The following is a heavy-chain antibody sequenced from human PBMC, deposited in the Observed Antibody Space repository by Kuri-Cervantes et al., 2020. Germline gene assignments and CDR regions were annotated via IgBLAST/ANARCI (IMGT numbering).Heavy chain of an antibody. J-gene: IGHJ5*02. CDR2: ISYDGSNK. CDR3: AREIVPGSHNWFDP. Sequence: GGSLRLSCAASGFTFSSYAMHWVRQAPGKGLEWVAVISYDGSNKYYADSVKGRFTISRDNSKNTLYLQMNSLRAEDTAVYYCAREIVPGSHNWFDPWGQGTLVTVSS. CDR1: GFTFSSYA. D-gene: IGHD2-2*01. V-gene: IGHV3-30-3*01.